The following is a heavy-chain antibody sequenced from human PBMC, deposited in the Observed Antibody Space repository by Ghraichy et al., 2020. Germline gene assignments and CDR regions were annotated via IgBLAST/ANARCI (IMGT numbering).Heavy chain of an antibody. D-gene: IGHD6-19*01. CDR3: ARDQPVAGLIHDAFDI. CDR1: GFTFSSYS. J-gene: IGHJ3*02. V-gene: IGHV3-48*02. Sequence: GSLRLSCAASGFTFSSYSMNWVRQAPGKGLEWVSYISSSSSTIYYADSVKGRFTISRDNAKNSLYLQMNSLRDEDTAVYYCARDQPVAGLIHDAFDIWGQGTMVTVSS. CDR2: ISSSSSTI.